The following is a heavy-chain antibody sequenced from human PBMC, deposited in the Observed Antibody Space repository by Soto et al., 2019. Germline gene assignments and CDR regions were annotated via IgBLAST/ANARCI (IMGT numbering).Heavy chain of an antibody. J-gene: IGHJ4*02. V-gene: IGHV3-30-3*01. CDR2: ISYDGSNK. CDR3: ARGEWEPRKYYFDY. Sequence: GGSLRLSCAASGFTFSSYAMHWVRQAPGKGLEWVAVISYDGSNKYYADSVKGRFTISRDNSKNTLYLQMNSLRAEDTAVYYCARGEWEPRKYYFDYWGQGTLVTVSS. CDR1: GFTFSSYA. D-gene: IGHD1-26*01.